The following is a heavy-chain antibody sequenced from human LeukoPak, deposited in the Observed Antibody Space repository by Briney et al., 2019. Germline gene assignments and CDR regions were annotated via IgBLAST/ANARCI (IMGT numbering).Heavy chain of an antibody. CDR2: IDQSGST. J-gene: IGHJ4*02. Sequence: GSLRLSCAASGFTFSVFAMHWIRQPPGKGLEWIGEIDQSGSTNYNPSLKSRVTVSVDTSKNQFSVNLSSVAAADTAVYYCARGYYDILTGYYRGRISFDYWGQGTLVTVSS. CDR3: ARGYYDILTGYYRGRISFDY. D-gene: IGHD3-9*01. V-gene: IGHV4-34*01. CDR1: GFTFSVFA.